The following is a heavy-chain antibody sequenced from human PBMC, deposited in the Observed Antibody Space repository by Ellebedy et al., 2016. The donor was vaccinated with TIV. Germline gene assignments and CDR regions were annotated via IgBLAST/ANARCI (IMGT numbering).Heavy chain of an antibody. CDR1: GGSISSGGYY. CDR3: AGGPAYCGGDCYSTNFDY. D-gene: IGHD2-21*02. V-gene: IGHV4-31*03. J-gene: IGHJ4*02. Sequence: LRLSXTVSGGSISSGGYYWSWIRQHPGKGLEWIGYIYYSGSTYYNPSLKSRVTISVDTSKNQFSLKLSSVTAADTAVYYCAGGPAYCGGDCYSTNFDYWGQGTLVTVSS. CDR2: IYYSGST.